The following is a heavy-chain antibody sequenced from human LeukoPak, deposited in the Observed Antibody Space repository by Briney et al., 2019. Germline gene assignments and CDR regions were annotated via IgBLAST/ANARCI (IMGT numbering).Heavy chain of an antibody. V-gene: IGHV1-8*01. D-gene: IGHD3-22*01. CDR1: RYPFTTYE. CDR3: ARQGLGFDY. J-gene: IGHJ4*02. Sequence: GASVNASCNASRYPFTTYEINWGRQATGQRLGWMGWMNPNSGNTGYAQKFPGRVTMTRNTSISTAYMELSSLRSEDTAVYYCARQGLGFDYWGQGTLVTVSS. CDR2: MNPNSGNT.